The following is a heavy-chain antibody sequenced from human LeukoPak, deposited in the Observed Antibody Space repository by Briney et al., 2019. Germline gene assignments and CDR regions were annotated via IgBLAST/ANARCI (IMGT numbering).Heavy chain of an antibody. CDR1: GFIFSSYE. D-gene: IGHD4-11*01. V-gene: IGHV3-48*03. CDR2: ITSSRSTL. J-gene: IGHJ5*02. Sequence: SGGSLRLSCVASGFIFSSYEMHWVRQAPGKGLEWVSYITSSRSTLNYADSVKGRFTIFRDNSKNTLYLQMNSLRGDDTAVYYCARDSPVTAGPFDPWGQGTLVTVSS. CDR3: ARDSPVTAGPFDP.